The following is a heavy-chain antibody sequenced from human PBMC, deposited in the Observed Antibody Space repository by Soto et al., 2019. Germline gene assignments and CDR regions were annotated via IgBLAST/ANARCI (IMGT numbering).Heavy chain of an antibody. V-gene: IGHV3-30*14. J-gene: IGHJ4*02. D-gene: IGHD3-22*01. CDR3: ARGKMYYYDSSGYYQPPF. Sequence: QVQLVESGGGVVQPGRSLRLSCAASGFTFSSYAMHWVRQAPGKGLEWVAVISYDGSNKDYADSVKGRFTISRDNSMNTLYLQMHSLRAYDTAVYYCARGKMYYYDSSGYYQPPFWGQGTLVTVSS. CDR1: GFTFSSYA. CDR2: ISYDGSNK.